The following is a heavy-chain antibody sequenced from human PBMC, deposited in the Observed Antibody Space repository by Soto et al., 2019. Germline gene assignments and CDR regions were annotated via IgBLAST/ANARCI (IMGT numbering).Heavy chain of an antibody. CDR3: ARATGGHNDY. CDR2: IWYDGSNK. V-gene: IGHV3-33*01. J-gene: IGHJ4*02. Sequence: QVQLVESGGGVVQPGRSPRLSCAASGFTFSSYGMHWVRQAPGKGLEWVAVIWYDGSNKYYADSVKGRFTISRDNSKNTLYLQMNSLRAEDTAVYYCARATGGHNDYWGQGTLVTVSS. CDR1: GFTFSSYG. D-gene: IGHD3-16*01.